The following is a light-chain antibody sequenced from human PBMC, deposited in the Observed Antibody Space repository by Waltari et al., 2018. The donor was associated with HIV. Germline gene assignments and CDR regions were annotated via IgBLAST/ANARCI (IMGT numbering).Light chain of an antibody. J-gene: IGKJ1*01. V-gene: IGKV1-39*01. CDR3: LQSYSAPRT. Sequence: DIQMTQSPSSLSASIGDRVTITCRASQTISNNIYWYQQKPGKAPKLLIYSASSLQHGVPSRFSGSGSGTDFTLTISSLQHEDFATYYCLQSYSAPRTFGQGTKVEIK. CDR2: SAS. CDR1: QTISNN.